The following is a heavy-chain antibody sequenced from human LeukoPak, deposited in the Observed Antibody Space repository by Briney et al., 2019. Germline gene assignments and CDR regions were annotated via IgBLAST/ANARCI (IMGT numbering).Heavy chain of an antibody. CDR2: ISAYNGNT. J-gene: IGHJ4*02. Sequence: ASVKVSCKASGYTFTSYGISWVRQAPGQGLEWMGWISAYNGNTNYAQKLQGRVTMTTDTSTSTAYMELRSLRSVDTAVYYCARVIHAYYDILTGYYDYWGQGTLVTVSS. CDR3: ARVIHAYYDILTGYYDY. CDR1: GYTFTSYG. D-gene: IGHD3-9*01. V-gene: IGHV1-18*01.